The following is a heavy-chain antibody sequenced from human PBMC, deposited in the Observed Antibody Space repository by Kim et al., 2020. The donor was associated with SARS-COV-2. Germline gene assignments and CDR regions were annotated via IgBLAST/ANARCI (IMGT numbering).Heavy chain of an antibody. CDR2: I. D-gene: IGHD1-26*01. CDR3: ASRGSGSQRDY. J-gene: IGHJ4*02. V-gene: IGHV3-21*01. Sequence: IYYADSVKGRFTISRDNAKNSLYLQMNSLRAEDTAVYYCASRGSGSQRDYWGQGTLVTVSS.